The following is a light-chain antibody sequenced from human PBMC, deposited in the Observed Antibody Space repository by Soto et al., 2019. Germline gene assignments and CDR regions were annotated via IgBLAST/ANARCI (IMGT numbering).Light chain of an antibody. CDR2: DAS. J-gene: IGKJ5*01. CDR3: QQHNDWPT. CDR1: QTITND. Sequence: EIGFNQSPCDLSLSPGERATLSCRASQTITNDYLAWYKQKPGQAPRLLIYDASTRATGIPARFSGSGSGTEFILTISSVESDDFAIYYCQQHNDWPTFAQGTRLEIK. V-gene: IGKV3-15*01.